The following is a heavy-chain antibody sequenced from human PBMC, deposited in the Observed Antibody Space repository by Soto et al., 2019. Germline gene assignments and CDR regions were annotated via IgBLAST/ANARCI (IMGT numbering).Heavy chain of an antibody. CDR2: IYPGDSDT. D-gene: IGHD6-6*01. CDR3: ARRQYSSSGYYYYGMDV. Sequence: GESLKISCKGSGYSFTSYWIGWVRQMPGKGLEWMGIIYPGDSDTRYSPSFQGQVTISADKSISTAYLQWSSLKASDTAMYYCARRQYSSSGYYYYGMDVWGQGTTVTISS. J-gene: IGHJ6*02. V-gene: IGHV5-51*01. CDR1: GYSFTSYW.